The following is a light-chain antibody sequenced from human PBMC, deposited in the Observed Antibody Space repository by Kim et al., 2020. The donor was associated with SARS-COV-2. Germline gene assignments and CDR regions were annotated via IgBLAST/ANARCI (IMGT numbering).Light chain of an antibody. CDR3: QQSHTTPFT. Sequence: ASVGDRVNITCRASQSISTYLNWYQQKPGEAPHLLIYAASNLQSGVPSRFSGSGSGTDFTLTISSLQPEDFATFYCQQSHTTPFTFGPGTKVDIK. CDR1: QSISTY. J-gene: IGKJ3*01. V-gene: IGKV1-39*01. CDR2: AAS.